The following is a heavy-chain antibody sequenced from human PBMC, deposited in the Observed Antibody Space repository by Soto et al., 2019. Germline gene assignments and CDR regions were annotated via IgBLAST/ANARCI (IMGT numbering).Heavy chain of an antibody. CDR2: VHHSWGS. V-gene: IGHV4-59*08. D-gene: IGHD3-10*01. CDR1: GGSISSYY. CDR3: ARQGFGPLHGLVDV. J-gene: IGHJ6*02. Sequence: QVQLQESGPGLVKPSETLSLSCTVSGGSISSYYWSWFRQSPGKRMEWIGYVHHSWGSSYNPSLHRRLPISLDTSKSQFSLKVTSVTATDTAVYYCARQGFGPLHGLVDVWGQGTTVTVSS.